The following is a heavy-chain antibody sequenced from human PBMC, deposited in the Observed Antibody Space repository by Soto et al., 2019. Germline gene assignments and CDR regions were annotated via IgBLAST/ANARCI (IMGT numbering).Heavy chain of an antibody. V-gene: IGHV4-38-2*01. D-gene: IGHD4-17*01. CDR3: ARGLYGGNFDY. J-gene: IGHJ4*02. Sequence: PSETLSLTCGVPESSINSNYYWLWIRQPPGKGLEWIGAIHHSGTTYYTPSLKSRVTISMDTSKNHFSLRLTSVTAADTAIYYCARGLYGGNFDYWGQGTPVTVSS. CDR1: ESSINSNYY. CDR2: IHHSGTT.